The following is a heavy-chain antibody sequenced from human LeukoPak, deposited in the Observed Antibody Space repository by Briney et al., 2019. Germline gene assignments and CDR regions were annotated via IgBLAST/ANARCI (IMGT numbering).Heavy chain of an antibody. J-gene: IGHJ4*02. CDR2: ISGSGGST. CDR1: GFSLNTYS. CDR3: AKDLSFDDYVWPHGY. D-gene: IGHD3-16*01. Sequence: GGSLRLSCAASGFSLNTYSMNWVRQAPGKGLQWVSAISGSGGSTYYADSVKGRFTISRDNSKNTLYLQMNSLRAEDTAVYYCAKDLSFDDYVWPHGYWGQGTLVTVSS. V-gene: IGHV3-23*01.